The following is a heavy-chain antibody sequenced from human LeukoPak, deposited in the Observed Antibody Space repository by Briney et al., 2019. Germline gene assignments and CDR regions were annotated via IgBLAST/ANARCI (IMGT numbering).Heavy chain of an antibody. CDR2: INHSGST. CDR1: GGSFSGYY. V-gene: IGHV4-34*01. D-gene: IGHD5-18*01. CDR3: ARGTSEDTAMATGDY. J-gene: IGHJ4*02. Sequence: SETLSLTCAVYGGSFSGYYWSWIRQPPGKGLEWIGEINHSGSTNYNPSLKSRVTISVDTSKNQFSLKLSSVTAADTAVYYCARGTSEDTAMATGDYWGQGTLVTVSS.